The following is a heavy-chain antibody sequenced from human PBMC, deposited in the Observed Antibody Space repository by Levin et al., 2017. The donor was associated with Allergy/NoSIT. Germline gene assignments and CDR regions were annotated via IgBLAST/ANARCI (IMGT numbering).Heavy chain of an antibody. Sequence: GGSLRLSCTASGFTVSSNYMSWVRQAPGKGLEWVSVIYSGGNTYYGDSAKVRFTISRDSSKNTLYLQMNSLGAEDTAVYYCARDATGTTSDYWGQGTLVTVSS. V-gene: IGHV3-53*01. CDR1: GFTVSSNY. D-gene: IGHD1-1*01. J-gene: IGHJ4*02. CDR2: IYSGGNT. CDR3: ARDATGTTSDY.